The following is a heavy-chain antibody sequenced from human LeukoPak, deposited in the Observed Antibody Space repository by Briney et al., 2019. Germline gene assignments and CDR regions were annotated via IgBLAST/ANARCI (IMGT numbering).Heavy chain of an antibody. D-gene: IGHD3-10*01. Sequence: GGSLRLSCAASGFTFSNAWMSWVRQAPGKGLEWVGRIKSKTDGGTTDYAAPVKGRFTISRDDSKNTLYVQMNSLKTEDTAVYYCTTGPYDYGSGTYYHWGQGTLVTVSS. CDR3: TTGPYDYGSGTYYH. V-gene: IGHV3-15*01. CDR2: IKSKTDGGTT. CDR1: GFTFSNAW. J-gene: IGHJ4*02.